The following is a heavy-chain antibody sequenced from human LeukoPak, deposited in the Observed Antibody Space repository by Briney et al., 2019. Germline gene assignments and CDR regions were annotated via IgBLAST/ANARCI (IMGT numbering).Heavy chain of an antibody. CDR2: INHSGST. J-gene: IGHJ4*02. Sequence: SETLSLTCAVYGGSFSGYYWSWIRQPPGKGLEWIGEINHSGSTNYNPSLKSRVTISVDTSKNQFSLKLSSVTAADTAVYYCARGGYDYVWGSYRYSQPFDYRGQGTPVTVSS. CDR3: ARGGYDYVWGSYRYSQPFDY. V-gene: IGHV4-34*01. D-gene: IGHD3-16*02. CDR1: GGSFSGYY.